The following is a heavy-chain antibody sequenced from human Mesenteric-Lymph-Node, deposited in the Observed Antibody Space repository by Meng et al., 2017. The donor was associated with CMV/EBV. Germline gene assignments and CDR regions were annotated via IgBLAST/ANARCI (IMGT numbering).Heavy chain of an antibody. Sequence: SETLSLTCTVPGDSISNTDFFWAWIRQPPGKGLEWIGSIYYTGSTYYNPSLKSRVTMSVDTSKQQFSLRLSSVTAADTAVYYCARDQKTMVSPARLGYIRLDPWGQGALVTVSS. J-gene: IGHJ5*02. V-gene: IGHV4-39*07. CDR3: ARDQKTMVSPARLGYIRLDP. CDR2: IYYTGST. D-gene: IGHD5-18*01. CDR1: GDSISNTDFF.